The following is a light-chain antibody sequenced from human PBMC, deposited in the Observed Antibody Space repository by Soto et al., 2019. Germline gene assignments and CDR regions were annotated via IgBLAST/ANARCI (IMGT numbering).Light chain of an antibody. CDR3: QQYNRYPLT. J-gene: IGKJ4*01. CDR1: QDIRIY. CDR2: AAS. V-gene: IGKV1-16*02. Sequence: DIQLTQSPSSLSASVGDTVTITCRASQDIRIYLAWFQQKPGKAPQSLIYAASSLQSGVPSKFSGSSSGTDFTLTINNLQPEDFATYYCQQYNRYPLTFGGGTKVEIK.